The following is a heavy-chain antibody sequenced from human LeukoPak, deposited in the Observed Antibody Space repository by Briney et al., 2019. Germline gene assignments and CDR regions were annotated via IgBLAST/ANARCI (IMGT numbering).Heavy chain of an antibody. CDR1: GYTLTELS. V-gene: IGHV1-24*01. J-gene: IGHJ6*03. D-gene: IGHD3-3*01. CDR3: ARGGFDFWSGYSDYYYMDV. Sequence: ASVKVSCKVSGYTLTELSMHWVRQAPGKGLEWMGGFDPEDGETVYAQKFQGRVTMTEDTSTDTAYMELSSLRSEDTAVYYCARGGFDFWSGYSDYYYMDVWGKGTTVTVSS. CDR2: FDPEDGET.